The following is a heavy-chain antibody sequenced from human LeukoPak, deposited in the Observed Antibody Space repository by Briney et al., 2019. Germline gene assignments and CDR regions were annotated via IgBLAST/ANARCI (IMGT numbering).Heavy chain of an antibody. Sequence: SGTLSLTCDVSGGSISNSNWWSWVRQPPGMGLEWIGEIYHSGSTIYNPSLKSRVTISVDKSKNHFSLKLTSLTAADTAVYYCARVWTTVVIPHAFDIWGQGT. CDR3: ARVWTTVVIPHAFDI. CDR1: GGSISNSNW. D-gene: IGHD4-23*01. V-gene: IGHV4-4*02. CDR2: IYHSGST. J-gene: IGHJ3*02.